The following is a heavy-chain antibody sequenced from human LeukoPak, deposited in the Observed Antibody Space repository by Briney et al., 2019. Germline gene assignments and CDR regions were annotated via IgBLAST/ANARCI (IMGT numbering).Heavy chain of an antibody. V-gene: IGHV4-59*01. Sequence: SETLSLTCTVSGGSISNYYWTWIRQPPGKGLEWIGYIHYSGSTNYNPSLKSRITISVDTSKNQFSLKLSSVTAADTAIYYCARAVLSYCSGGSCPYFDYWGQGTLVTVSS. J-gene: IGHJ4*02. CDR2: IHYSGST. CDR3: ARAVLSYCSGGSCPYFDY. CDR1: GGSISNYY. D-gene: IGHD2-15*01.